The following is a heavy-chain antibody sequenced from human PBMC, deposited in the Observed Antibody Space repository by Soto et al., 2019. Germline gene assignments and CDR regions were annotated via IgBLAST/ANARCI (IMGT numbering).Heavy chain of an antibody. Sequence: PGESLKISCKGSGYSFAGYWITWVRQKPGKGLEWMGRIDPSDSQTYYSPSFRGHVTISATKSISTAYLQWRSLKASDTAIYYCARPYTMVDAFDIWGQGTMVTVSS. CDR3: ARPYTMVDAFDI. D-gene: IGHD3-10*01. J-gene: IGHJ3*02. CDR2: IDPSDSQT. V-gene: IGHV5-10-1*01. CDR1: GYSFAGYW.